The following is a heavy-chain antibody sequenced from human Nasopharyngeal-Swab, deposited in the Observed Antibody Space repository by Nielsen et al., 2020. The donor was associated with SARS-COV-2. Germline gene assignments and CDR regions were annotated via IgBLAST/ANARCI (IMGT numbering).Heavy chain of an antibody. J-gene: IGHJ5*02. CDR3: ARKGLYDSSGYPFDP. Sequence: GESLKISCAASGFTFSSYEMNWVRQAPGKGLEWVSYISSSGSTIYYADSVKGRFTISRDNAKNSLYLQMNSLRAEDMAVYYCARKGLYDSSGYPFDPWGQGTLVTVSS. CDR2: ISSSGSTI. CDR1: GFTFSSYE. D-gene: IGHD3-22*01. V-gene: IGHV3-48*03.